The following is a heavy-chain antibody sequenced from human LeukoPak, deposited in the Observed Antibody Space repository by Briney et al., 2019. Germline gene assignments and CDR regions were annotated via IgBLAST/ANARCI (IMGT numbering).Heavy chain of an antibody. J-gene: IGHJ3*02. CDR3: YGDYTRLLAFDI. CDR1: GDSITRSSYY. Sequence: SETPSLTCTVSGDSITRSSYYWAWIRQPPGKGLEWIGTVYYSGSTYYNPSLKSRVTISVYTPNNQFSLKLSSVTAADTALYYCYGDYTRLLAFDIGGGGTMFTVSS. V-gene: IGHV4-39*05. CDR2: VYYSGST. D-gene: IGHD4-17*01.